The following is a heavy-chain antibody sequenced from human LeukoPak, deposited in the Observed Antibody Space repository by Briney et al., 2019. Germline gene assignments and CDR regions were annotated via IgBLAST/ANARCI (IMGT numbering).Heavy chain of an antibody. Sequence: SETLSLTCTVSGGSISSYYWSWIRQPPGKGLEWIGYIYYSGSTNYNPSLKSRVTISVDTSKNQFSLKLSSVTAADTAVYYCARGMGVPAAMRSHYYYYMDVWGKGTTVTVSS. V-gene: IGHV4-59*12. CDR2: IYYSGST. CDR1: GGSISSYY. J-gene: IGHJ6*03. D-gene: IGHD2-2*01. CDR3: ARGMGVPAAMRSHYYYYMDV.